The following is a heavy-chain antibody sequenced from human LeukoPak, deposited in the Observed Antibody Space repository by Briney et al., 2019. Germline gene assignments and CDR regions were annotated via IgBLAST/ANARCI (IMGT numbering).Heavy chain of an antibody. J-gene: IGHJ4*02. V-gene: IGHV3-23*01. D-gene: IGHD3-10*01. CDR3: AKADYYDFDS. CDR1: GFTITTYA. Sequence: PGGSLRLSCAASGFTITTYAMSWARQAPGKGLECVSTISGSGVGAYYADCVKGRFTISRDNSNNTLYLQVNSLRAEDTAVYYCAKADYYDFDSWGQGTLVTVSS. CDR2: ISGSGVGA.